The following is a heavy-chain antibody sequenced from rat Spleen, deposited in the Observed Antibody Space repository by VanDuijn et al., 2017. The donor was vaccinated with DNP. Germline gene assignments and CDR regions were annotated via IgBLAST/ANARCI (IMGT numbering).Heavy chain of an antibody. Sequence: VQLKESGPGLVQPSQTLSLTCTVSGFSLTNYAVGWVRQAPTKGLEWVAYISPSGGSTYYRDSVKGRFTISRDNAKNTLYLQMDSLRSEDTATYYCTTHGASYGLNWFAYWGQGTLVTVSS. J-gene: IGHJ3*01. V-gene: IGHV5-19*01. D-gene: IGHD1-11*01. CDR3: TTHGASYGLNWFAY. CDR1: GFSLTNYA. CDR2: ISPSGGST.